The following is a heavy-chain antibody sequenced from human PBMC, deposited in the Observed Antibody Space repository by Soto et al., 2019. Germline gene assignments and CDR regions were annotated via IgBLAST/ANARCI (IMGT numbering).Heavy chain of an antibody. Sequence: QVRLEQSGAEVKKAGSSVKVSCRTSGGTFTNYATSWVRQAPGQGLEWMGGTIPIFGTANYAQKFRGRLTITADESTSTAYMELSSVTPEDTAVYYCARSGHDPTVREVNPLEDQEGTYYYAMDVWGLGTTVTVSS. CDR1: GGTFTNYA. CDR2: TIPIFGTA. V-gene: IGHV1-69*01. J-gene: IGHJ6*02. D-gene: IGHD3-10*01. CDR3: ARSGHDPTVREVNPLEDQEGTYYYAMDV.